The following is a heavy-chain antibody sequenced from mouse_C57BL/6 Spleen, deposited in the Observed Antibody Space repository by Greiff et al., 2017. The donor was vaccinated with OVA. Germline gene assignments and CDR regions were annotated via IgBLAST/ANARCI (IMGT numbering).Heavy chain of an antibody. V-gene: IGHV2-2*01. J-gene: IGHJ3*01. CDR2: IWSGGST. CDR3: ANYDYHDWGFAY. Sequence: VKLMESGPGLVQPSQSLSITCTVSGFSLTSYGVHWVRQSPGKGLEWLGVIWSGGSTDYNAAFISRLSISKDNSKSQVFFKMNSLQADDTAIYYCANYDYHDWGFAYWGQGTLVTVSA. CDR1: GFSLTSYG. D-gene: IGHD2-4*01.